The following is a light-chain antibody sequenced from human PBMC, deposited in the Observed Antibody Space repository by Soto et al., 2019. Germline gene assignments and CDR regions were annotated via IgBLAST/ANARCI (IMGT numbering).Light chain of an antibody. CDR3: QESDAFPYT. CDR1: QSISNY. Sequence: DSQMTQSPSSLSASIGGRVTIACRAGQSISNYLNWYQQKPGKAPNLLIYAASRLESGVPSRFSGSGSGTDFTLTISSLQPEDSATYYCQESDAFPYTFGGGTKVDSK. CDR2: AAS. J-gene: IGKJ4*01. V-gene: IGKV1-39*01.